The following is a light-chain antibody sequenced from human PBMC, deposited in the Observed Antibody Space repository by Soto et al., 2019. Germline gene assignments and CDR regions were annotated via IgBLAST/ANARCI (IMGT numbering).Light chain of an antibody. CDR3: SSYTTSSTRV. CDR2: EVS. J-gene: IGLJ1*01. CDR1: SSDVGGYNY. Sequence: QSVLTQPASVSGSPGQSITISCTGTSSDVGGYNYVSWYQQHPGKAPKLMIYEVSNRPSGVSNRFSASKSGNTASLTISGLQTEDDTDYYCSSYTTSSTRVFGPGTKVTV. V-gene: IGLV2-14*01.